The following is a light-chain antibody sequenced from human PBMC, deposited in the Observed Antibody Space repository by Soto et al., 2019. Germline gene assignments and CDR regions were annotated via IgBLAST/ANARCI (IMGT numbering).Light chain of an antibody. CDR1: RSVSSY. V-gene: IGKV3-11*01. J-gene: IGKJ5*01. Sequence: DIXLTQSAATLXLCRGEGATLXCRASRSVSSYLGWYQQRPGQARRLLIXXASNRATGLPARFSGSGSGTDFNLTSSSLEPEDFAVYYCQQRSNWPPGVTFGQGTRLEIK. CDR2: XAS. CDR3: QQRSNWPPGVT.